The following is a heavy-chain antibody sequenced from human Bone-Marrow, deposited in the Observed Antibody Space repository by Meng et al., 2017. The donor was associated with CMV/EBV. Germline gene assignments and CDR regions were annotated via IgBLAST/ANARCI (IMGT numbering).Heavy chain of an antibody. CDR3: ARDCSGGSCYPEY. V-gene: IGHV1-46*01. J-gene: IGHJ4*02. D-gene: IGHD2-15*01. CDR1: GHPFTSYY. CDR2: INPSGGST. Sequence: ASGHPFTSYYMHWVRQAPGQGLEWMGIINPSGGSTSYAQKFQGRVTMTRDTSTSTVYMELSSLRSEDTAVYYCARDCSGGSCYPEYWGQGTLVTVSS.